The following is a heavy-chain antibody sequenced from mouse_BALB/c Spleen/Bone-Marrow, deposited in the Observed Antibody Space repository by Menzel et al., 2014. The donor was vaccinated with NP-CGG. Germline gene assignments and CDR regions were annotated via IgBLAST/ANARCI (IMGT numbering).Heavy chain of an antibody. D-gene: IGHD2-4*01. CDR1: GCNIKDTY. J-gene: IGHJ3*01. V-gene: IGHV14-3*02. CDR2: IDPANGNT. CDR3: ARGDYGAFAY. Sequence: VQLQQSGAELVKPGASVKLSCTASGCNIKDTYMHWVKQRPEQGLEWIAGIDPANGNTKYDPKFQGKATITADTSSNTAYLQLSSLTSEDTAVYYCARGDYGAFAYWGQGTLVTVSA.